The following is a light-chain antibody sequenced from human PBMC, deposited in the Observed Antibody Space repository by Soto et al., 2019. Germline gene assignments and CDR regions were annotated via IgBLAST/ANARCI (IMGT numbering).Light chain of an antibody. CDR2: DAS. CDR3: QQCGSSST. V-gene: IGKV3-11*01. Sequence: EIVLTQSPATLSLSPGERATLSCRASQSISHFLAWYQQRPGQAPRLLIYDASNRATGIPTRLSGSGSETEFTLTISSIEPEDFAVYYCQQCGSSSTSGQGTRLEIK. J-gene: IGKJ5*01. CDR1: QSISHF.